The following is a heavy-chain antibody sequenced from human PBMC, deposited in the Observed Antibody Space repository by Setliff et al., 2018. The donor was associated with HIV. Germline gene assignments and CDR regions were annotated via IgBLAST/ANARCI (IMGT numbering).Heavy chain of an antibody. CDR3: ARVVWMAAAGTIDYYDGMDI. V-gene: IGHV4-34*01. Sequence: KSSETLSLTCAVYGVSFSGYYWSWIRQPPGKGLEWIGEINHRGITNYSPSLKRRVTISVDTSKNQFSLKLRSVTAADTAVYYCARVVWMAAAGTIDYYDGMDIWGQGTTVTVSS. CDR1: GVSFSGYY. J-gene: IGHJ6*02. CDR2: INHRGIT. D-gene: IGHD6-13*01.